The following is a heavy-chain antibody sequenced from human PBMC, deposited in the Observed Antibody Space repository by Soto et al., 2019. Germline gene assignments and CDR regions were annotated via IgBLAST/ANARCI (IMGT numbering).Heavy chain of an antibody. J-gene: IGHJ6*02. D-gene: IGHD3-16*02. V-gene: IGHV3-48*02. Sequence: GGSLRLSCSSSVFTFSSYSMDWVRPAPGKGLEWVSYISSSSSTIYYADSVKGRFTISRDNAKNSLYLQMNSLRDEDTAVYYCAREIMITFGGVIAPAYGMDVWGQGTTVTVSS. CDR2: ISSSSSTI. CDR3: AREIMITFGGVIAPAYGMDV. CDR1: VFTFSSYS.